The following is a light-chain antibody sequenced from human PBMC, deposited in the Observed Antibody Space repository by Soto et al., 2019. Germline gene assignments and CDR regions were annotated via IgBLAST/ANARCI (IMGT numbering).Light chain of an antibody. CDR2: DVN. CDR3: TSWTTSTTMI. Sequence: QSALTQPASVSGSPGQSITISCTGTSSDIGAYNFVSWYQQHPGKAPKLIVYDVNIRTSGVCNRFSGSKSGNTASLTISGLQAEDEADYYCTSWTTSTTMIFGGGTKLTVL. V-gene: IGLV2-14*03. J-gene: IGLJ2*01. CDR1: SSDIGAYNF.